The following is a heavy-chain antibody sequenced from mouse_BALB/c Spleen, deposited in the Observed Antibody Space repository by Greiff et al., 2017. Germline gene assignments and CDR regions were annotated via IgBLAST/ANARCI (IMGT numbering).Heavy chain of an antibody. CDR1: GYSITSDYA. Sequence: EVQLVESGPGLVKPSQSLSLTCTVTGYSITSDYAWNWIRQFPGNKLEWMGYISYSGSTSYNPSLKSRISITRDTSKNQFFLQLNSVTTEDTATYYCARMVGYYGSSPAWFAYWGQGTLVTVSA. CDR3: ARMVGYYGSSPAWFAY. CDR2: ISYSGST. D-gene: IGHD1-1*01. J-gene: IGHJ3*01. V-gene: IGHV3-2*02.